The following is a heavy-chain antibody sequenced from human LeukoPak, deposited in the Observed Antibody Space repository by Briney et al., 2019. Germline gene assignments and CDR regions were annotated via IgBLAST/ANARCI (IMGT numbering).Heavy chain of an antibody. D-gene: IGHD3-10*01. Sequence: GGSLRLSCAASGFTVSSNYMSWVRQAPGKGLEWVSVIYSGGSTYYADSVKGRFTISRDNSKNTLYLQMNSLRAEDTAVYYCARLSAYYYGSFFYYYMDVWGEGTTVTVSS. V-gene: IGHV3-66*04. CDR2: IYSGGST. CDR3: ARLSAYYYGSFFYYYMDV. J-gene: IGHJ6*03. CDR1: GFTVSSNY.